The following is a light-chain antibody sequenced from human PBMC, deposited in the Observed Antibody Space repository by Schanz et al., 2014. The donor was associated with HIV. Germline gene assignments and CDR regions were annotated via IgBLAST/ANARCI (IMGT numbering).Light chain of an antibody. V-gene: IGKV1-5*03. Sequence: DIQMTQSPSTLSASVGDRVTLTCRASQNIGNWLAWYQQKPGKAPNLLIYQASILKTGVPSRFSGSRSGTEFTLTISSLQPDDFATYYCQQYDIISWTFGLGTKVETK. J-gene: IGKJ1*01. CDR3: QQYDIISWT. CDR1: QNIGNW. CDR2: QAS.